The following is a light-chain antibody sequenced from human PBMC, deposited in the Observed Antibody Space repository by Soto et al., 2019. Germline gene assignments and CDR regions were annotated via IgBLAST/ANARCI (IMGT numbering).Light chain of an antibody. J-gene: IGLJ1*01. CDR1: SSVVGGYNY. Sequence: QSVLTQPRSVSGSPGQSVTICCTGTSSVVGGYNYVSWYQQHPGKAPKLMIYDVSKRPSGVPDRFSGSKSGNTASLTISGLQAEDEADYYCCSYAGSYTYVFGTGTKVTVL. CDR2: DVS. CDR3: CSYAGSYTYV. V-gene: IGLV2-11*01.